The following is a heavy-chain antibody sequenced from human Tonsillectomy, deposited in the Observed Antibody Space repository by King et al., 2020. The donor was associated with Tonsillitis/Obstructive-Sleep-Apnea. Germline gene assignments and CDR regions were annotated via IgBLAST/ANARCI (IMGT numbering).Heavy chain of an antibody. CDR3: VRQTEDGVYDYYPMDV. D-gene: IGHD4-17*01. J-gene: IGHJ6*03. V-gene: IGHV4-39*01. CDR1: GGSISSRSYY. Sequence: LQLQESGPELVKPSETLSLTCTVSGGSISSRSYYWGWIRQTPGKGLEWIGSIYYSGTTYYNPSLKSRITISVDTSMNQYSLRLGSVTAADTAVYYCVRQTEDGVYDYYPMDVWGRGTKVTVSS. CDR2: IYYSGTT.